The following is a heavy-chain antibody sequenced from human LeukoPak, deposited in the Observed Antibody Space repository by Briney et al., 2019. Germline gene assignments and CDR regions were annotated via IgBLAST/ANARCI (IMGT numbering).Heavy chain of an antibody. J-gene: IGHJ4*02. Sequence: SETLSLTCTVSGGSISSGSYYWSWIRQPAGKGLEWIGRIYTSGSTNYNPSLKSRVTISVDTSKNQFSLKLSSVTAADTAVYYCARDNRFGDNWGQGTLVTVSS. CDR3: ARDNRFGDN. CDR2: IYTSGST. V-gene: IGHV4-61*02. CDR1: GGSISSGSYY. D-gene: IGHD3-10*01.